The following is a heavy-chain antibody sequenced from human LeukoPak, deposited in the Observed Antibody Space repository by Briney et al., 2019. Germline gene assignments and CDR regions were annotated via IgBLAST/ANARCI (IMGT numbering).Heavy chain of an antibody. CDR3: ARESEYYYYDASGYYPGYFHH. J-gene: IGHJ1*01. V-gene: IGHV3-11*04. CDR2: ISSSGTTI. D-gene: IGHD3-22*01. CDR1: GFTFSDYY. Sequence: GGSLRLSCAASGFTFSDYYMSWIRQAPGKGLEWVSYISSSGTTIYYADSVKGRFTISRDNAENSLYLQMNSLRDEDTAVYYCARESEYYYYDASGYYPGYFHHWGQGTLVTVSS.